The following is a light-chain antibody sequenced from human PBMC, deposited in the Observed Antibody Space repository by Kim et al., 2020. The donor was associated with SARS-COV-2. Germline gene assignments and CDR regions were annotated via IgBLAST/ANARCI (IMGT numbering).Light chain of an antibody. CDR3: QQYNAYRWT. Sequence: ASVGDRVTITFRAIQSISSLLAWYQQKPGKAPKLLIYDASSLENGVTSRFSGSGSGTEFTLTISSLQPDDFATYYCQQYNAYRWTFGQGTKVDIK. CDR2: DAS. CDR1: QSISSL. J-gene: IGKJ1*01. V-gene: IGKV1-5*01.